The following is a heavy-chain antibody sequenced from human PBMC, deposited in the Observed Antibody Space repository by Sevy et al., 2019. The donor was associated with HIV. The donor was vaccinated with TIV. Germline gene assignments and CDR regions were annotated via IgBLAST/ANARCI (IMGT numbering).Heavy chain of an antibody. J-gene: IGHJ4*02. V-gene: IGHV3-30-3*01. CDR3: ARDRSAVAGIFDS. CDR2: IPYAGSNK. CDR1: GFTFSAYT. D-gene: IGHD6-19*01. Sequence: GGSLRLSCAASGFTFSAYTMHWVRQAPGKGLEWVSVIPYAGSNKFYADSVKGRFTISRDDSKNRLYLQMNSLRPEDTAVYYCARDRSAVAGIFDSWGQGTLVTVSS.